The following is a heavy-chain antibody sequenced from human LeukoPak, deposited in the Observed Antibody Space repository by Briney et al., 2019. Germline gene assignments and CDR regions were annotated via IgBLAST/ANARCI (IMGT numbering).Heavy chain of an antibody. Sequence: GESLRISCQGSGYTFTAYWIGWVRQMPGKGLEWVGIIHPGDSDTRYSPSFQGQVTISADKSITTAYLQWSSLKASDTAMYYCARLYGSGSYSYFDYWGQGTLVTVSS. CDR1: GYTFTAYW. CDR2: IHPGDSDT. V-gene: IGHV5-51*01. CDR3: ARLYGSGSYSYFDY. J-gene: IGHJ4*02. D-gene: IGHD3-10*01.